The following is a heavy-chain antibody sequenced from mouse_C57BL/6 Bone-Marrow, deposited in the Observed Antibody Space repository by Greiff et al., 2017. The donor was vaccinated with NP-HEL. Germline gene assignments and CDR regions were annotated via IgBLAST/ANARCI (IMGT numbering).Heavy chain of an antibody. CDR3: ARGAFITTVVADYFDY. D-gene: IGHD1-1*01. V-gene: IGHV5-17*01. CDR1: GFTFSDYG. CDR2: ISSGSSTI. Sequence: EVQGVESGGGLVKPGGSLKLSCAASGFTFSDYGMHWVRQAPEKGLEWVAYISSGSSTIYYADTVKGRFTISRDNAKNTLFLQMTSLRSEDTAMYYCARGAFITTVVADYFDYWGQGTTLTVSS. J-gene: IGHJ2*01.